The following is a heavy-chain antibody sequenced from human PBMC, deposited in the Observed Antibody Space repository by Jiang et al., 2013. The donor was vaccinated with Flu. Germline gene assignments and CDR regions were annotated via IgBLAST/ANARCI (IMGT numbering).Heavy chain of an antibody. J-gene: IGHJ6*02. CDR1: GDSVSSNSAA. D-gene: IGHD3-10*01. Sequence: QTLSLTCAISGDSVSSNSAAWNWIRQSPSRGLEWLGRTYYRSKWYNDYAVSVKSRITINPDTSKNQFSLQLNSVTPEDTAVYYCARDREYYGSGSYYNNLYYYYGMDVWGQGTTVTVSS. CDR3: ARDREYYGSGSYYNNLYYYYGMDV. V-gene: IGHV6-1*01. CDR2: TYYRSKWYN.